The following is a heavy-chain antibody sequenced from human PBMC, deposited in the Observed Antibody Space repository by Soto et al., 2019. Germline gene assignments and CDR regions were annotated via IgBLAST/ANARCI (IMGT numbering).Heavy chain of an antibody. J-gene: IGHJ5*02. CDR1: GGSISSSSYY. V-gene: IGHV4-39*01. Sequence: SETLSLTCTVSGGSISSSSYYWGWIRQPPGKGLEWIGSIYYSGSTYYNPSLKSRVTISVDTSKNQFSLKLSSVTAADTAVYYCARQNGYCTNGVCSNWFDPWGQGTLVTVSS. D-gene: IGHD2-8*01. CDR3: ARQNGYCTNGVCSNWFDP. CDR2: IYYSGST.